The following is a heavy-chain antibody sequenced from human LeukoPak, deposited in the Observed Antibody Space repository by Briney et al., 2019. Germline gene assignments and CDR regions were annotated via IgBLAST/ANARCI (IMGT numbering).Heavy chain of an antibody. V-gene: IGHV1-18*01. D-gene: IGHD2-8*01. CDR2: ISAYNGNT. Sequence: ASVKVSCKASGYTFTSFGITWVRQAPGQGLEWMGWISAYNGNTNYAQNLQGRVTMTTDTSTGTAFMELRSLRSDDTAVYYCARDIRGANVYWYYGMDVWGQGTTVTVSS. CDR3: ARDIRGANVYWYYGMDV. CDR1: GYTFTSFG. J-gene: IGHJ6*02.